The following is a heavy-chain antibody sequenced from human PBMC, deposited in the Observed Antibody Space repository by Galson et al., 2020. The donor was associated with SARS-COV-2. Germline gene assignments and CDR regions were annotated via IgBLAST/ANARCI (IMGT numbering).Heavy chain of an antibody. CDR1: GFTFSSYG. CDR3: AKDGSGSYSHFDY. D-gene: IGHD1-26*01. J-gene: IGHJ4*02. V-gene: IGHV3-30*18. Sequence: GESLKISCAASGFTFSSYGMHWVRQAPGKGLEWVAVISYDGSNKYYADSVKGRFTISRDNSKNTLYLQMNSLRAEDTAVYYCAKDGSGSYSHFDYWGQGTLVTVSS. CDR2: ISYDGSNK.